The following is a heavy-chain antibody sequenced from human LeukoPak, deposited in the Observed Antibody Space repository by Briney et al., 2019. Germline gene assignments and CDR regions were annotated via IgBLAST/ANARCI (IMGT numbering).Heavy chain of an antibody. J-gene: IGHJ5*02. D-gene: IGHD3-3*01. CDR2: IYYSGST. CDR3: ARERSYDFWSGSLSNWFDP. CDR1: GGSFSGYY. V-gene: IGHV4-59*12. Sequence: PSETLSLTCAVYGGSFSGYYWSWIRQPPGKGLEWIGYIYYSGSTNYNPSLKSRVTISVDTSKNQFSLKLSSVTAADTAVYYCARERSYDFWSGSLSNWFDPWGQGTLVTVSS.